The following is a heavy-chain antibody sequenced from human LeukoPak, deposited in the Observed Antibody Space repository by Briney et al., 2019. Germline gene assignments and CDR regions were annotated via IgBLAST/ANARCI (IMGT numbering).Heavy chain of an antibody. D-gene: IGHD1-26*01. CDR3: AKGQASYSGSYYFDY. J-gene: IGHJ4*02. Sequence: GGSLRLSCGASGLTFNSYVMSWFRQAPGKGLEWVSAISGSGGTTYYADPVKGRLTISRDNSKNTLYLQMNSLRAEDTAVYYCAKGQASYSGSYYFDYWGQGTLVTVSS. CDR1: GLTFNSYV. V-gene: IGHV3-23*01. CDR2: ISGSGGTT.